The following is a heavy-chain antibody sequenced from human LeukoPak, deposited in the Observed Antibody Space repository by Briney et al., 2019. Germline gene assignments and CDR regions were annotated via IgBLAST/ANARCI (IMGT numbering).Heavy chain of an antibody. CDR1: GGSFSGYY. D-gene: IGHD3-22*01. CDR2: INHSGST. J-gene: IGHJ3*02. V-gene: IGHV4-34*01. Sequence: SETLSLTCAVYGGSFSGYYWSWIRQPPGKGLEWIGEINHSGSTNYNPSLKSRVTISVDTSKNQFSLQLSSVTAAGTAVYYCARGRLTGMNRGYYDSSGYYYRAAFDIWGQGTMVTVSS. CDR3: ARGRLTGMNRGYYDSSGYYYRAAFDI.